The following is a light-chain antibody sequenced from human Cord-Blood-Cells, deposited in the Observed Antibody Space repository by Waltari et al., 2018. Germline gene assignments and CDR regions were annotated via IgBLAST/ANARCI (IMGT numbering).Light chain of an antibody. V-gene: IGKV1-39*01. CDR3: QQSYSTPPTWT. CDR2: AAS. CDR1: QSISSY. J-gene: IGKJ1*01. Sequence: DIQMTQSPSSLSASVGDRVTNTCRASQSISSYLNWYQQKPGKAPKLLIYAASSLQSGVPSRFSGSGSGTDFTLTISSLQPEDFATYYCQQSYSTPPTWTFGQGTKVEIK.